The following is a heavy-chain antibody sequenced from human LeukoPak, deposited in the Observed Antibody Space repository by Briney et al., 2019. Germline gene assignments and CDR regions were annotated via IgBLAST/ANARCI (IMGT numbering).Heavy chain of an antibody. V-gene: IGHV3-43D*03. CDR2: ISWDGGST. J-gene: IGHJ4*02. CDR1: GFTFDDYA. D-gene: IGHD6-19*01. CDR3: AKDMYLYSSGWFDY. Sequence: PGGSLRLSCAASGFTFDDYAMHWVRQAPGKGLEWVSLISWDGGSTYYADSAKGRFTISRDNSKNSLYLQMNSLRAEDTALYYCAKDMYLYSSGWFDYWGQGTLVTVSS.